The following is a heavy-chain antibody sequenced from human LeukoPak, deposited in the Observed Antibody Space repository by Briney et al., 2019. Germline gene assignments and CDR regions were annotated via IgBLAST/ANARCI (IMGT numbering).Heavy chain of an antibody. J-gene: IGHJ5*02. CDR1: GGSVSSISYY. V-gene: IGHV4-39*01. CDR2: ISFCGNT. D-gene: IGHD6-13*01. CDR3: PRRGIADIDP. Sequence: PSETLSLTCTVSGGSVSSISYYWGWIRQPPGKGLEWIVPISFCGNTYYSPSLKSRVTISVDTSKNQFSLRLSSVTAADTAVYYCPRRGIADIDPSGQGTLVTV.